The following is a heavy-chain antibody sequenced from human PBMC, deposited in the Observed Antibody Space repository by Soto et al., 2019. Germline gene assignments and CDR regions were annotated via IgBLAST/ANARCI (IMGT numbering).Heavy chain of an antibody. V-gene: IGHV1-3*01. CDR1: GYTFSNYA. J-gene: IGHJ4*02. CDR3: ARHYSNSNGFDF. Sequence: ASVKVSCKASGYTFSNYAMHWVRQAPGQRLEWMGWINAANGNRRYSQKFQGRVTITRDTSASTAYMELSSLRSEDTAVYYCARHYSNSNGFDFWGQGTLVTVSS. D-gene: IGHD4-4*01. CDR2: INAANGNR.